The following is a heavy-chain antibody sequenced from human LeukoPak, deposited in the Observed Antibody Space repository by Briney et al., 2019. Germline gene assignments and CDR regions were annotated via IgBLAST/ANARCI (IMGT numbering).Heavy chain of an antibody. Sequence: GGSLRLSCAASGFTFSSYSMNWVRQAPGKGLEWVSSISSSSSSYIYYADSVKGRFTISRDKAKNSLYLQMNSPRAEDTTVYYCARVSNPRSWVNWFDPWGQGTLVTVSS. V-gene: IGHV3-21*01. J-gene: IGHJ5*02. CDR2: ISSSSSSYI. D-gene: IGHD6-13*01. CDR1: GFTFSSYS. CDR3: ARVSNPRSWVNWFDP.